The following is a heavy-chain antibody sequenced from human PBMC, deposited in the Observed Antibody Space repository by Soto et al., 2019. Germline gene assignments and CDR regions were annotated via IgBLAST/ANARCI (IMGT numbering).Heavy chain of an antibody. CDR1: GYTFTSYG. J-gene: IGHJ1*01. D-gene: IGHD2-2*01. CDR3: ARGSLGYCTRNSCYRAEYFQH. CDR2: ISAYNGKT. V-gene: IGHV1-18*01. Sequence: GASVKVSCKPSGYTFTSYGISWVRQAPGQGLERMGWISAYNGKTNYAQKLQGRVTMTTDTSTSTAYLEVRSLRSDDTAVYYCARGSLGYCTRNSCYRAEYFQHWGQATLVTVSS.